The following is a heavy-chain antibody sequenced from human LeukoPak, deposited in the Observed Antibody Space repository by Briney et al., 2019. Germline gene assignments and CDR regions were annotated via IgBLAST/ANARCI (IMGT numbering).Heavy chain of an antibody. Sequence: PGGSLRLSCAASGLTFYDYAMHWVRHAPGKGLEGVSGISWNSGSIVCADSVRGRFTISRDNAKNSLYLQMNSLRAEAPALYYCAKRSWQHNYFDYWGQGTLVTVSS. J-gene: IGHJ4*02. CDR1: GLTFYDYA. V-gene: IGHV3-9*01. CDR2: ISWNSGSI. CDR3: AKRSWQHNYFDY. D-gene: IGHD6-13*01.